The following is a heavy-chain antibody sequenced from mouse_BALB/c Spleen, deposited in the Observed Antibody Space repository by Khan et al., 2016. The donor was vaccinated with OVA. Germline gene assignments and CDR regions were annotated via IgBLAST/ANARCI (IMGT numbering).Heavy chain of an antibody. V-gene: IGHV3-2*02. CDR3: ARGRAY. CDR2: ITYSGRT. Sequence: EVQLQESGPGLVKPSQSLSLTCTVTDYSITSDYAWNWIRQFPGNKLGWRVYITYSGRTSYSPSLKSRISITRDTSKTPFFMQLNSLTTEDTAKYCSARGRAYWGQGTLVTVSA. CDR1: DYSITSDYA. J-gene: IGHJ3*01. D-gene: IGHD3-3*01.